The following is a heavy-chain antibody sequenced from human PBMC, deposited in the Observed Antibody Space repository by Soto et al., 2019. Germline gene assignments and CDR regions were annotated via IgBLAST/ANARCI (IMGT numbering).Heavy chain of an antibody. D-gene: IGHD2-21*02. J-gene: IGHJ4*02. CDR3: AREVVTETTLGYFDF. Sequence: QVHLVQSGPEVREPGSSVKVSCKGSGGSFSSDAITWVRQAPGQGLEWIGEIIPMFDTTNYAPEFQGRVTITADTATTTVYMEVNRLTPDDTAVYYCAREVVTETTLGYFDFWGQGALVTVSS. CDR1: GGSFSSDA. V-gene: IGHV1-69*06. CDR2: IIPMFDTT.